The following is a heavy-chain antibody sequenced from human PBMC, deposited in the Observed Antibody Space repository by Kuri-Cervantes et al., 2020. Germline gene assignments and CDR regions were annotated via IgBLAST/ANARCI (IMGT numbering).Heavy chain of an antibody. J-gene: IGHJ3*02. CDR3: AGKWLIDAFDI. V-gene: IGHV3-21*01. D-gene: IGHD5-12*01. CDR1: GFTFSSYC. Sequence: GGSLRLSCAASGFTFSSYCMNWVRQAPGRGLEWDSSISSRSSYIYYADSVKGRFTISRDNAKNSLYLQMNSLRAEDTAVYYCAGKWLIDAFDIWGQGTMVTVSS. CDR2: ISSRSSYI.